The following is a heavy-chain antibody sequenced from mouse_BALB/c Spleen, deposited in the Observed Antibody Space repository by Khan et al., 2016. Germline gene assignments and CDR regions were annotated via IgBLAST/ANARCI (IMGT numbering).Heavy chain of an antibody. CDR1: GFDFSRYW. D-gene: IGHD1-1*01. V-gene: IGHV4-1*02. CDR2: INTDSSTI. CDR3: ASPTVGMDY. J-gene: IGHJ4*01. Sequence: EVKLLESGGGLVQPGGSLKLSCAASGFDFSRYWMSWVRQAPGKGLEWIGEINTDSSTINYSPSLKDKLIISRDIAKNTLYLQMSKVRSEGTALYYCASPTVGMDYWGQGTSVTVSS.